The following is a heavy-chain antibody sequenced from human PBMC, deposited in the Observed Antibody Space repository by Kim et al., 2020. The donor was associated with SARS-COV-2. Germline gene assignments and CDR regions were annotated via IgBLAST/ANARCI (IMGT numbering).Heavy chain of an antibody. V-gene: IGHV5-10-1*01. J-gene: IGHJ4*02. Sequence: PSFQGHVTISADKSISTAYLQWSSLKASDTAMYYCARHGVVVAANWGMDYWGQGTLVTVSS. CDR3: ARHGVVVAANWGMDY. D-gene: IGHD2-15*01.